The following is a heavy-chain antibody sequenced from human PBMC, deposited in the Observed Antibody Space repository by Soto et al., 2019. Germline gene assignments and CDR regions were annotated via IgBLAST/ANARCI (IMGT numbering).Heavy chain of an antibody. D-gene: IGHD6-19*01. CDR2: ILSDYNT. V-gene: IGHV3-53*01. J-gene: IGHJ4*02. CDR3: ARRTSGYFGY. Sequence: SWVRQTPGKVLECISVILSDYNTYYAGSVRGRFTISRDNSKNTLYLEMNSLRAEDTAVYYCARRTSGYFGYWGQGALVTVSS.